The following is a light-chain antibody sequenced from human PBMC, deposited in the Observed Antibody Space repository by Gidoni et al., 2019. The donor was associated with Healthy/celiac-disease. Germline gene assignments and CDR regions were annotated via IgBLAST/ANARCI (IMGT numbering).Light chain of an antibody. CDR1: QSVSSN. CDR2: GAS. CDR3: QQYNNWPSRYT. J-gene: IGKJ2*01. Sequence: EIVMTQSPATLSVSPGERATLSCRASQSVSSNLAWYQQKPGQAPRLLIYGASTRATGIPARFSVSGSGTEFTLTISSLQSEDFAVYYCQQYNNWPSRYTFGQGTKLEIK. V-gene: IGKV3-15*01.